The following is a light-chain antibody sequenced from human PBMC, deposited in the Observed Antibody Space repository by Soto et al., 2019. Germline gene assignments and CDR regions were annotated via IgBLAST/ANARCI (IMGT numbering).Light chain of an antibody. J-gene: IGKJ1*01. CDR1: HSIFYSSNNKNY. CDR2: WAS. CDR3: QQYFDTLWT. V-gene: IGKV4-1*01. Sequence: DIVMTQSPDSLAVSLGARATINCRSSHSIFYSSNNKNYLAWYQQKPGQPPKLLFYWASTRESGVPDRFSGSGSGTDFPLTIDNLQAEDVAVYYCQQYFDTLWTFGQGTKVEIK.